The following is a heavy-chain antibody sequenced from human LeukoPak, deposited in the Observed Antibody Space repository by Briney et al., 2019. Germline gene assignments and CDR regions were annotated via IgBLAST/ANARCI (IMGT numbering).Heavy chain of an antibody. CDR1: GFTFSSYG. CDR3: ARDYSIPPAAGSLYNWFAP. CDR2: ISNDGSNE. D-gene: IGHD6-13*01. J-gene: IGHJ5*02. Sequence: HPGRSLRLSCAASGFTFSSYGRHWVRQVPGKGLEWVAVISNDGSNEFYADSVKGRFTISRDTSKNTLYLQMNSLRTEDTAVYYCARDYSIPPAAGSLYNWFAPWGQGTLVTVSS. V-gene: IGHV3-30*03.